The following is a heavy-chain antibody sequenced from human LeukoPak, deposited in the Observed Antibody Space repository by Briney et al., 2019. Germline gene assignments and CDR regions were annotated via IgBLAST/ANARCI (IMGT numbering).Heavy chain of an antibody. CDR2: ISSSGSTI. CDR3: AKVGYGDYRNYFDY. Sequence: GGSLRLSCAASGFTFSDYYMSWIRQAPGKGLEWVSYISSSGSTIYYADSVKGRFTISRDNSKNTLYLQMNSLRAEDTAVYYCAKVGYGDYRNYFDYWGQGTLVTVSS. CDR1: GFTFSDYY. D-gene: IGHD4-17*01. J-gene: IGHJ4*02. V-gene: IGHV3-11*01.